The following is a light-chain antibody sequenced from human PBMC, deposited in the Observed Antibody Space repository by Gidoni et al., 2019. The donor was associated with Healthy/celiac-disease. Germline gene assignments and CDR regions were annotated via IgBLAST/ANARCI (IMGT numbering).Light chain of an antibody. CDR1: QSVSSY. V-gene: IGKV3-11*01. Sequence: EMVLTQSPAPLSLSPGERATPSCRASQSVSSYLAWYQQKPGQAPSLLIYDASNRATGIPARFIGSGSGTAFTLTISSLVPEDFAVYYCQQRSNWPLLTFGGGTKVEIK. CDR3: QQRSNWPLLT. CDR2: DAS. J-gene: IGKJ4*01.